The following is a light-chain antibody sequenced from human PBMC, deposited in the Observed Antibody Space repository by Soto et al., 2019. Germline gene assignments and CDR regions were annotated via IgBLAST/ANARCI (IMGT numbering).Light chain of an antibody. CDR3: QQYNAWPLT. J-gene: IGKJ4*01. CDR1: QSVSNN. CDR2: DAS. V-gene: IGKV3-15*01. Sequence: EIVMTQSPATLSVSPGERATLSCRASQSVSNNLAWYQQKPGQAPRVLIYDASTRATAIPARFSGSGSGTEFTLTISSLQPDDSAVYYCQQYNAWPLTFGGGTKVEIK.